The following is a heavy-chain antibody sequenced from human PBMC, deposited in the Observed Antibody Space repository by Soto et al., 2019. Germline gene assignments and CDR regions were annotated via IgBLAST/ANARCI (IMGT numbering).Heavy chain of an antibody. CDR1: GFTFSSYW. CDR2: INSDGSST. Sequence: EVQLVESGGGLVQPGGSLRLSCAASGFTFSSYWMHWVRQAPGKGLVWVSRINSDGSSTSYADSVKGRFTISRDNAKNPLYLQMNSLRAEDTAVYYCARGDIVVVPAAQHYFDCWGQGTLVTVSS. D-gene: IGHD2-2*01. J-gene: IGHJ4*02. CDR3: ARGDIVVVPAAQHYFDC. V-gene: IGHV3-74*01.